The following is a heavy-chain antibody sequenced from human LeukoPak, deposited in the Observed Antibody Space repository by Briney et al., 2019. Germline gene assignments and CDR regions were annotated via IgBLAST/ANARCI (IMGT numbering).Heavy chain of an antibody. V-gene: IGHV4-59*01. CDR1: GGSISSYY. CDR3: AGRLWRRDGYNLSAFDI. D-gene: IGHD5-24*01. J-gene: IGHJ3*02. CDR2: IYYSGST. Sequence: PSETLSLTCTVSGGSISSYYWNWIRQPPGKGLEWIGYIYYSGSTNYNPSLKSRVTISVDTSKNQFSLKPSSVTAADTAVYYCAGRLWRRDGYNLSAFDIWGQGTMVTVSS.